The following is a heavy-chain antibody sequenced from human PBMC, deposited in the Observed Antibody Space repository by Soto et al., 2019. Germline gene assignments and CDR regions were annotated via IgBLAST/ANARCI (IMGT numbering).Heavy chain of an antibody. D-gene: IGHD1-1*01. CDR2: ISYDGSNK. J-gene: IGHJ6*02. CDR3: AKDRSLDLDIYGTDV. Sequence: GGSLRLSCAASGFTFSSYGMHWVRQAPGKGLEWVAVISYDGSNKYYADSVKGRFTISRDNFKNTLYLQMNSLRAEDTAVYYCAKDRSLDLDIYGTDVWGQGTTVTVSS. CDR1: GFTFSSYG. V-gene: IGHV3-30*18.